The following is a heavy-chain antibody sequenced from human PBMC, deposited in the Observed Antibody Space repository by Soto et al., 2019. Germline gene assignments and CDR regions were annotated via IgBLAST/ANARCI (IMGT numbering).Heavy chain of an antibody. D-gene: IGHD3-10*01. CDR2: ISYDGSNK. CDR1: GFTFSSYG. Sequence: GGSLRLSCAASGFTFSSYGIRWVRQAPGKGLEWVAVISYDGSNKYYADSVKGRFTISRDNSKNTLYLQMNSLRAEDTAVYYCATGRGVNFYYGMDVWGQGTTVTVSS. J-gene: IGHJ6*02. CDR3: ATGRGVNFYYGMDV. V-gene: IGHV3-30*03.